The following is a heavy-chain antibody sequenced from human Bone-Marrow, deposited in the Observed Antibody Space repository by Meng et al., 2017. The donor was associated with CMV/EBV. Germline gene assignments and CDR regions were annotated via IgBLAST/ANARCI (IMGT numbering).Heavy chain of an antibody. Sequence: TSYKISWVRPATGQGLEWMGWMNPDSGNTGYAQKFQGRVTMTRNTSISTAYMKLSSLRSEDTAVYYCARGRYYYDSSGYYYLEYFQHWGQGTLVTVSS. CDR2: MNPDSGNT. V-gene: IGHV1-8*01. D-gene: IGHD3-22*01. J-gene: IGHJ1*01. CDR1: TSYK. CDR3: ARGRYYYDSSGYYYLEYFQH.